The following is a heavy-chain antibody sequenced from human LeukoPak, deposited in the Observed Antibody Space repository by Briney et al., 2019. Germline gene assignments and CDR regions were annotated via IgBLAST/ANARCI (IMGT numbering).Heavy chain of an antibody. CDR2: ITGSGGST. Sequence: GGSLRLSCAASEFTFSSYAMTWVRQAPGKGLEWVSAITGSGGSTYYADSVEGRFTISSDNFKNMLYLQMDSLRAEDTALYYCAKNSPRYCGGDCPLDSWGQGTLVTVSS. V-gene: IGHV3-23*01. D-gene: IGHD2-21*02. CDR1: EFTFSSYA. J-gene: IGHJ4*02. CDR3: AKNSPRYCGGDCPLDS.